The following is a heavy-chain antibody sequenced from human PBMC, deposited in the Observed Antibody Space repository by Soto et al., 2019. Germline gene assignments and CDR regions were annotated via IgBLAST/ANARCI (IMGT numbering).Heavy chain of an antibody. J-gene: IGHJ4*02. CDR1: GFTFSNAW. CDR3: ATVYCATTSCYAPFDY. D-gene: IGHD2-2*01. V-gene: IGHV3-15*01. Sequence: EVHLVESGGGLVKAGGSLRLSCAASGFTFSNAWMSWVRQAPGKGLEWIGRIKTNSDGGTVDYASPVKGRLTISRDDSKSMLYLDLNSLIAEDTGVYFCATVYCATTSCYAPFDYWGKGTLVTASS. CDR2: IKTNSDGGTV.